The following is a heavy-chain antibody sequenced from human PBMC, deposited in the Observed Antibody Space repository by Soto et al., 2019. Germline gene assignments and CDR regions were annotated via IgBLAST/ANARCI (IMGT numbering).Heavy chain of an antibody. Sequence: QLQLQESGSGLLKPSQTLSLNCSVSGDSISSGGLSWNWLRQSPGRGLEWIGYIYYPGLTYYNPSLKSRVSMSLDSSENQFSLSLSSVTAADSAVYYCARGKRSKTATAGTGWFDPWGPGTLVTVSS. CDR1: GDSISSGGLS. D-gene: IGHD6-13*01. J-gene: IGHJ5*02. V-gene: IGHV4-30-2*06. CDR2: IYYPGLT. CDR3: ARGKRSKTATAGTGWFDP.